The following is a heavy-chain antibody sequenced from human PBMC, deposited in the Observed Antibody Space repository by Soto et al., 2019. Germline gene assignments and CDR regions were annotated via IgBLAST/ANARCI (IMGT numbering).Heavy chain of an antibody. CDR3: ARDFLPGGYSDSDQGYYLDY. Sequence: VKGSCKAAGYTLTGYYMHWVRQAPGQGLEWMGWINPNSGGTNYAQKFQGWVTMTRDTSISTAYMELSRLRSDDTAVYYCARDFLPGGYSDSDQGYYLDYWGQGPLVTVSS. J-gene: IGHJ4*02. CDR1: GYTLTGYY. D-gene: IGHD5-12*01. CDR2: INPNSGGT. V-gene: IGHV1-2*04.